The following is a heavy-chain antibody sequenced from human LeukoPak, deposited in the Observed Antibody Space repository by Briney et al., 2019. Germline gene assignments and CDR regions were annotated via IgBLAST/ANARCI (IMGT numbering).Heavy chain of an antibody. Sequence: GESLKISCKGSGYSFTSYWIGWVRQMPGKGLEWMGIIYPGDSDTRYSPSFQGQVTISADKSISTAYLQWSSLKASDTAMYYCARPTLFCSSTSCYLDYWGQGILVTVSS. CDR1: GYSFTSYW. CDR2: IYPGDSDT. J-gene: IGHJ4*02. V-gene: IGHV5-51*01. D-gene: IGHD2-2*01. CDR3: ARPTLFCSSTSCYLDY.